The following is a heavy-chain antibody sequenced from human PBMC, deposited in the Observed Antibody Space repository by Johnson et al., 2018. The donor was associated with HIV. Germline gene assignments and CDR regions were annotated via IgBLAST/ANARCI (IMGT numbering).Heavy chain of an antibody. V-gene: IGHV3-33*08. D-gene: IGHD2-15*01. Sequence: QVQLVESGGGVVQPGRSLRLSCAASEFTFSSYGMHWVRQAPGKGLEWVAFIRDDGSKKYYADSVKGRFTISRDNSKNSLYLQMNSLRAEDTAVYYCARDKGGGSDAFDIWGQGTMVTVSS. J-gene: IGHJ3*02. CDR3: ARDKGGGSDAFDI. CDR1: EFTFSSYG. CDR2: IRDDGSKK.